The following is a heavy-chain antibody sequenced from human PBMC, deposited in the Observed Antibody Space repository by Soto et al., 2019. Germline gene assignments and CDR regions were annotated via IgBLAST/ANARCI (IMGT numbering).Heavy chain of an antibody. V-gene: IGHV3-33*01. J-gene: IGHJ4*02. Sequence: GGSLRLSCAASGFIFSSFGMHWVRQAPGKGLEWVAHIWYDGSNTYYADSVKGRFTISRGNSRNTVYLQMNSLRAEDTAVYHCVRDLLGSGGHFDYWGQGTPVTVSS. CDR2: IWYDGSNT. CDR3: VRDLLGSGGHFDY. CDR1: GFIFSSFG. D-gene: IGHD7-27*01.